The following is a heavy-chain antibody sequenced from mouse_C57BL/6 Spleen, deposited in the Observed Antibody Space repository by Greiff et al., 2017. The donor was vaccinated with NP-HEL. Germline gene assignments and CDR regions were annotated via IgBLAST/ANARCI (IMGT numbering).Heavy chain of an antibody. J-gene: IGHJ2*01. D-gene: IGHD4-1*01. CDR3: ARSCLTGFYFDY. CDR1: GYSITSGYD. CDR2: ISYSGST. V-gene: IGHV3-1*01. Sequence: EVKLVESGPGMVKPSQSLSLTCTVTGYSITSGYDWHWIRHFPGNKLEWMGYISYSGSTNYNPSLKSRISITHDTSKNHFFLKLNSVTTEDTATYYCARSCLTGFYFDYWGQGTTLTVSS.